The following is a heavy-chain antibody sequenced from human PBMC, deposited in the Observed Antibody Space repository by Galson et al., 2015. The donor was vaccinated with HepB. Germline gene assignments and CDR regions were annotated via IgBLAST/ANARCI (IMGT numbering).Heavy chain of an antibody. CDR3: VRDRCSSITCWTNWFDP. D-gene: IGHD2-2*01. J-gene: IGHJ5*02. CDR1: GDSVYNNNAA. CDR2: TYYRSKWYY. V-gene: IGHV6-1*01. Sequence: CAISGDSVYNNNAAWNWIRQSPSRGLEWLGRTYYRSKWYYDYAVSVKSRITINPDTSKNQFSLQLKSVTPEDTAVYYCVRDRCSSITCWTNWFDPWGQGTLVTVSS.